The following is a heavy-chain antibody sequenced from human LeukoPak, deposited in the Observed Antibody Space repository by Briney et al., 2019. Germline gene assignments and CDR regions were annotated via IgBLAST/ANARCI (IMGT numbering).Heavy chain of an antibody. CDR3: ARHFYDSSGYYSGGYYYYYYMDV. D-gene: IGHD3-22*01. V-gene: IGHV4-39*01. CDR2: IYYSGST. CDR1: GGSISSSPYY. J-gene: IGHJ6*03. Sequence: SETLSLTCTVSGGSISSSPYYWGRIRQPPGKGLEWIGTIYYSGSTYYNPSLKSRVTISVDTSKNQFSLKLSSVTAADTAVYYCARHFYDSSGYYSGGYYYYYYMDVWGKGTTVTISS.